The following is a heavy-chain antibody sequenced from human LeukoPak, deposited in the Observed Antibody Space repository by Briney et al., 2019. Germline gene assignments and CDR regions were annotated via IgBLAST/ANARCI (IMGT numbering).Heavy chain of an antibody. Sequence: GGSPRLSCTASGFTFSSYAMSWVRQAPGKGLEWVSTISGSGDTTYYADTVKGRFTVSRDNSKNTLYLQMNSLRAEDTAVYYCARYDYYDSSGYKIAEYFQHWGQGTLVTVSS. CDR3: ARYDYYDSSGYKIAEYFQH. D-gene: IGHD3-22*01. J-gene: IGHJ1*01. CDR1: GFTFSSYA. V-gene: IGHV3-23*01. CDR2: ISGSGDTT.